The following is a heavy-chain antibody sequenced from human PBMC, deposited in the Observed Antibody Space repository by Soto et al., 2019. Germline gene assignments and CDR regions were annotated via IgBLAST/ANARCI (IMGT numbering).Heavy chain of an antibody. D-gene: IGHD1-1*01. Sequence: LRLSCAASGFTFSSYAMHWVRQAPGKGLEYVSAISSNGGSTYYANSVKGRFTISRDNSKNTLYLQMGSLRAEDMAVYYCARVMEAFDIWGQGTMVTVSS. CDR2: ISSNGGST. CDR3: ARVMEAFDI. J-gene: IGHJ3*02. V-gene: IGHV3-64*01. CDR1: GFTFSSYA.